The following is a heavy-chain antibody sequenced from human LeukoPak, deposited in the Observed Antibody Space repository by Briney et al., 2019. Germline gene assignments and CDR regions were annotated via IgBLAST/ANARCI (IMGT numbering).Heavy chain of an antibody. D-gene: IGHD4-17*01. CDR1: TFSSYA. J-gene: IGHJ4*02. CDR2: IYYSGST. CDR3: ASYPTTVTTGYFDY. Sequence: TFSSYAMTWVRQPPGKGLEWIGSIYYSGSTYYNPSLKSRVTISVDTSKNQFSLKLSSVTAADTAVYYCASYPTTVTTGYFDYWGQGTLVTVSS. V-gene: IGHV4-39*01.